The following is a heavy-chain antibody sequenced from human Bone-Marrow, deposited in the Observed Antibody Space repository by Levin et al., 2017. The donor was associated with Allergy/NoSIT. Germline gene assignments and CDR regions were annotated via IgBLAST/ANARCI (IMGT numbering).Heavy chain of an antibody. J-gene: IGHJ6*02. D-gene: IGHD3-16*02. V-gene: IGHV4-39*07. CDR2: IYYSGST. Sequence: PSETLSLTCTVSGGSISSSSYYWGWIRQPPGKGLEWIGSIYYSGSTYYNPSLKSRVTISVDTSKNQFSLKLSSVTAADTAVYYCASGYRDYYYYYGMDVWGQGTTVTVSS. CDR1: GGSISSSSYY. CDR3: ASGYRDYYYYYGMDV.